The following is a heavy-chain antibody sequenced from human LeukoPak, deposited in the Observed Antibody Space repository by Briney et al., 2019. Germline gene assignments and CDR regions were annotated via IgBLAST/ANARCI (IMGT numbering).Heavy chain of an antibody. CDR3: ARGTGFNYYDSSGTLSWFDP. D-gene: IGHD3-22*01. CDR2: INPSGGST. Sequence: ASVKVSCKASGYTFTSYYMHWVRQAPGQGLEWMGIINPSGGSTSYAQKFQGRVTITADKSTSTAYMELSSLRSEDTAVYYCARGTGFNYYDSSGTLSWFDPWGQGTLVTVSS. CDR1: GYTFTSYY. V-gene: IGHV1-46*01. J-gene: IGHJ5*02.